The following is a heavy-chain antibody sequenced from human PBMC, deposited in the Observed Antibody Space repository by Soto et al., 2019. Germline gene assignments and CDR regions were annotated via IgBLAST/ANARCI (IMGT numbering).Heavy chain of an antibody. D-gene: IGHD6-19*01. CDR3: ARDLVSGGWL. V-gene: IGHV3-21*01. CDR1: GFTFSSYA. CDR2: ISSSSSYI. J-gene: IGHJ4*02. Sequence: GGSLRLSCAASGFTFSSYAMSWVRQAPGKGLEGVSAISSSSSYIYYADSVKGRFTISRDNAKNSLYLQMNSLRAEDTAVYYWARDLVSGGWLWGQGPLVTVPS.